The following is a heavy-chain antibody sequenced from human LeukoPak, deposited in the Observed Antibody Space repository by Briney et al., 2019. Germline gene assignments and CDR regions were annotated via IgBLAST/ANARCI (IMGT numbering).Heavy chain of an antibody. CDR3: ARDPLGDYEAYYFDY. D-gene: IGHD4-17*01. CDR2: VYHSGST. Sequence: PSETLSLTCTVSGYSISSGYYWGWIRQPPGKGLEWIGSVYHSGSTYYNPSLKSRVTISVDTSKNQFSLKLSSVTAADTAVYYCARDPLGDYEAYYFDYWGQGTLVTVSS. J-gene: IGHJ4*02. CDR1: GYSISSGYY. V-gene: IGHV4-38-2*02.